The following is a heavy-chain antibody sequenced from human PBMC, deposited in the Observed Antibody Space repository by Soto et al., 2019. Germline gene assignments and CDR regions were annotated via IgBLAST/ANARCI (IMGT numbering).Heavy chain of an antibody. Sequence: VLLQESGPGLLRPSETLSLTCTVSDDSFRGAEYYWSWIRQPLGKGPEWIGYTYYNGETKYNPAIWSRVTMSEDTSKNQFSVRLSSVTAADTAVYFCARGADYIDGWRTFDLWGRGILVTVSS. CDR3: ARGADYIDGWRTFDL. D-gene: IGHD6-19*01. V-gene: IGHV4-61*08. J-gene: IGHJ4*02. CDR1: DDSFRGAEYY. CDR2: TYYNGET.